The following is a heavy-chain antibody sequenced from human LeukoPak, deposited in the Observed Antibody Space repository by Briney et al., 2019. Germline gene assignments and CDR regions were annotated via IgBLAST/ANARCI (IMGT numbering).Heavy chain of an antibody. CDR2: IIPIFGTA. D-gene: IGHD2-2*01. Sequence: SVKVSCKASGGTFSSYAISWVRQAPGQGLEWMGGIIPIFGTANYAQKFQGRVTITADKSTSTACMELSSLRSEDTAVYYCARHQYQLTWVDYYYYGMDVWGKGTTVTVSS. CDR3: ARHQYQLTWVDYYYYGMDV. V-gene: IGHV1-69*06. J-gene: IGHJ6*04. CDR1: GGTFSSYA.